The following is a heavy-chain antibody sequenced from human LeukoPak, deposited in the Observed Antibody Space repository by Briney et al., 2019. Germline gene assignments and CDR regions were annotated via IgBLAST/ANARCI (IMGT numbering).Heavy chain of an antibody. J-gene: IGHJ4*02. V-gene: IGHV3-7*01. CDR1: GFTFSSYW. Sequence: GGPLRLSCAASGFTFSSYWMSWVRQAPGKGLEWVANIKQDGSEKYYVDSVKGRFTTSRDNAKNSLYLQMNSLRADDTAVYYCARDGVLPSTVTTFDYWGQGTLVTVSS. CDR2: IKQDGSEK. CDR3: ARDGVLPSTVTTFDY. D-gene: IGHD4-17*01.